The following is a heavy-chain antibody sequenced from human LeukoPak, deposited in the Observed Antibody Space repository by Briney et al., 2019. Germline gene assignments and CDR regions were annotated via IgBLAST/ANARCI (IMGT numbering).Heavy chain of an antibody. V-gene: IGHV4-30-4*01. J-gene: IGHJ5*02. CDR1: GGSISSGDYY. D-gene: IGHD1-1*01. CDR2: SYYSGST. Sequence: SQTLSLTCTVSGGSISSGDYYWGWIRQPPGKGLEWIGYSYYSGSTYYNPSLKSRVTISVVTSKNQFSLKLSSVTAADTAVYYCASTTEESYNWFDPWGQGTLVTVSS. CDR3: ASTTEESYNWFDP.